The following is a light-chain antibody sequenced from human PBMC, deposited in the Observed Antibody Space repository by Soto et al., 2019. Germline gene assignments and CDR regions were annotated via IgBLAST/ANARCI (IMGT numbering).Light chain of an antibody. Sequence: QSALTQPASVSGSPGQSITISCTGTSSDVGGYNYVSWYQQHPGKAPKLMIYDVSHRPSGVSNRFSGSKSGNTASLTISGSQAEDEADYYCSSYTSSSTVVFGGGTKVTVL. J-gene: IGLJ2*01. V-gene: IGLV2-14*01. CDR2: DVS. CDR3: SSYTSSSTVV. CDR1: SSDVGGYNY.